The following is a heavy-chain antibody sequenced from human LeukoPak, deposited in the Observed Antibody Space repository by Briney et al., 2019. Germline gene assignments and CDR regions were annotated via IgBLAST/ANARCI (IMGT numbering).Heavy chain of an antibody. CDR1: GGSISSYY. J-gene: IGHJ4*02. CDR2: IYYSGST. D-gene: IGHD2-21*02. CDR3: ARDCGGDCGAFDY. Sequence: SETLSLTCTVSGGSISSYYWSWIRQPPGKGLEWIGYIYYSGSTHYNPSLKSRVTISVDTSKNQFSLKLSSVTAADTAVYYCARDCGGDCGAFDYWGQGTLVTVYS. V-gene: IGHV4-59*01.